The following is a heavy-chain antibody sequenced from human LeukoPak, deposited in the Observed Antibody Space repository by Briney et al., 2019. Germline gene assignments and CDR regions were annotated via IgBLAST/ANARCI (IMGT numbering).Heavy chain of an antibody. J-gene: IGHJ4*02. CDR2: TRFDGSIK. V-gene: IGHV3-33*01. CDR1: GFILSDYG. Sequence: QSGGSLRLSCAVSGFILSDYGFHWVRQAPGKGLEWVTVTRFDGSIKQYADSVKGRFTISRDDSKNTLYLQMNFLKSEDTAVYYCARWGGTRQYYFDYWGQGTLVTVSS. CDR3: ARWGGTRQYYFDY. D-gene: IGHD1-1*01.